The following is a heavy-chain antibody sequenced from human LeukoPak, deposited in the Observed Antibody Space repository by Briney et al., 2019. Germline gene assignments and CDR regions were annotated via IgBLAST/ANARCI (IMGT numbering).Heavy chain of an antibody. CDR2: IWYDGSNK. V-gene: IGHV3-33*06. CDR1: GFTFSSYG. CDR3: AKGSAVPSYGYPYYFDY. Sequence: PGGSLRLSCAASGFTFSSYGMHWVRQAPGKGLEWVAVIWYDGSNKYYADSVKGRFTISRDNSKNTLYLQMNSLRAEDTAVYYCAKGSAVPSYGYPYYFDYWGQGTLVTVSS. J-gene: IGHJ4*02. D-gene: IGHD5-18*01.